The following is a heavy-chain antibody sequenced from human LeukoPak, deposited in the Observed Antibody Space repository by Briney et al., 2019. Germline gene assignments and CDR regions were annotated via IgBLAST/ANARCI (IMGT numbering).Heavy chain of an antibody. Sequence: GGSLRLSCAASGFTFSNFAMTWVRQAPGKGLEWVSSIVGSSSTYYADSLKGRFTISRDNAKNSLYLQMNSLRTEDTALYYCAKDLWFGELYGMDVWGQGTTVTVSS. CDR2: IVGSSST. J-gene: IGHJ6*02. CDR1: GFTFSNFA. CDR3: AKDLWFGELYGMDV. D-gene: IGHD3-10*01. V-gene: IGHV3-21*04.